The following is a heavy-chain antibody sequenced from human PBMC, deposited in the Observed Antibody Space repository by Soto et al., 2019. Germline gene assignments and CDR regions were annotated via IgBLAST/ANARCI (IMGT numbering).Heavy chain of an antibody. CDR3: AKVPGLGYYYGMDV. J-gene: IGHJ6*02. D-gene: IGHD6-6*01. V-gene: IGHV3-9*01. Sequence: GGSLRLSCAASGFTFDDYAMHWVRQAPGKGLEWVSGISWNSGSIGYADSVKGRFTISRDNAKNPLYLQMNSLRAEDTALYYCAKVPGLGYYYGMDVWGQGTTVTVSS. CDR1: GFTFDDYA. CDR2: ISWNSGSI.